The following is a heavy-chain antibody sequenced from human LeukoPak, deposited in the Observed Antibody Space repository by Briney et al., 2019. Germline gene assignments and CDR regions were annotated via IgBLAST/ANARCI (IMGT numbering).Heavy chain of an antibody. V-gene: IGHV4-61*08. Sequence: SETLSLTCTVSGGSISSGGYYWSWIRQHPGKGLEWIGYIYYSGSTNYNPSLKSRVTISVDTSKNQFSLKLSSVTAADTAVYYCARQPFYGDSKGYWYFDLWGRGTLVTVSS. D-gene: IGHD4-17*01. CDR2: IYYSGST. CDR1: GGSISSGGYY. J-gene: IGHJ2*01. CDR3: ARQPFYGDSKGYWYFDL.